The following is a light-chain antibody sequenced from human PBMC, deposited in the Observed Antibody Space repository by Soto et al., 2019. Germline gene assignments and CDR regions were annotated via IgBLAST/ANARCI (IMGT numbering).Light chain of an antibody. V-gene: IGLV2-14*01. J-gene: IGLJ2*01. Sequence: QSALTQPASVSGSPGQSITISCTGTRSDVGGYNYVSWYQQHPGKAPKLMIFDVSNRPSGVSDRFSGSKSGNTASLTISGLQAEDEAVYYCSSYTSSSPVVFGGGTKLTVL. CDR2: DVS. CDR3: SSYTSSSPVV. CDR1: RSDVGGYNY.